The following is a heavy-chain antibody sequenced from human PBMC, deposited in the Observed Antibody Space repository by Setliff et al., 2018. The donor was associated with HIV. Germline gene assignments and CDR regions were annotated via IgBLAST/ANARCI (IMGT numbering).Heavy chain of an antibody. J-gene: IGHJ5*02. CDR2: INPKSGGT. D-gene: IGHD3-22*01. CDR3: ARVTVGLYHDDARGFDP. CDR1: GYTFTTYH. V-gene: IGHV1-2*02. Sequence: ASVKVSCKASGYTFTTYHIHWVRQAPGQGLEWMGWINPKSGGTHYGQKFQGRVTMTRDMSISTAYMELNRLRSDDTAVYFCARVTVGLYHDDARGFDPWGQGTLVTVSS.